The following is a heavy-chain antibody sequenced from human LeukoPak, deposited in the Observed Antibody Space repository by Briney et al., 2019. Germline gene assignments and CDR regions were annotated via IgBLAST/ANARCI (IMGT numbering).Heavy chain of an antibody. Sequence: ASVKVSCKASGGTFSSYAISWVRQAPGQGLEWMGRIIPILGIANYAQKFQGRVTITADKSTSTAYMELSSLRSEDTAVYYCARADCSGGSCYSGGWDYYYYYGMEVWGQGTTVTVSS. CDR2: IIPILGIA. J-gene: IGHJ6*02. V-gene: IGHV1-69*04. CDR1: GGTFSSYA. CDR3: ARADCSGGSCYSGGWDYYYYYGMEV. D-gene: IGHD2-15*01.